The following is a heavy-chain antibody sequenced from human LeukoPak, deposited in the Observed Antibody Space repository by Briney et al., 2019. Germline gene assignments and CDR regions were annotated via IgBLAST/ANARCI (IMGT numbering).Heavy chain of an antibody. CDR2: INPNSGGT. D-gene: IGHD3-3*01. V-gene: IGHV1-2*02. Sequence: ASVKVSCKTSGYTFTGYYMHWVRQAPGQGLEWMGWINPNSGGTNYAQKFQGRVTMTRDTSISTAYMELSRLRSDDTAVYYCARGNTIFGVVTEYYFDYWGQGTLVTVSS. J-gene: IGHJ4*02. CDR3: ARGNTIFGVVTEYYFDY. CDR1: GYTFTGYY.